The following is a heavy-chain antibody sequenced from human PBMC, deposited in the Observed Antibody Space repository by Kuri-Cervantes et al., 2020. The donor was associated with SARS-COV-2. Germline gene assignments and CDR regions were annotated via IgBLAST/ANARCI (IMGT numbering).Heavy chain of an antibody. CDR2: INPSGGST. V-gene: IGHV1-46*01. D-gene: IGHD5-18*01. Sequence: ASVKVSCKASGYTFTSYYMHWVRQAPGQGLEWMGIINPSGGSTSYAQKFQGRATMTRDTSTSTVYMELSSLRSEDTAVYYCARGVQLWFQGNYYYYYMDVWGKGTTVTVSS. J-gene: IGHJ6*03. CDR1: GYTFTSYY. CDR3: ARGVQLWFQGNYYYYYMDV.